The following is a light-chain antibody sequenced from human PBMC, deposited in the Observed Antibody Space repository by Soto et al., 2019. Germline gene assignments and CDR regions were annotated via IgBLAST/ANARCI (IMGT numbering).Light chain of an antibody. V-gene: IGKV1-39*01. CDR3: QQRSNLPLIT. J-gene: IGKJ5*01. CDR1: QNINSY. CDR2: AAS. Sequence: DIQMTQSPSTLSASVGDRVTITCRASQNINSYLNWYQQKPGKAPKLLIYAASSLQSGVPSRFSGSGSGTDFTLTISSLEPEDFAVYYCQQRSNLPLITFGQGARLE.